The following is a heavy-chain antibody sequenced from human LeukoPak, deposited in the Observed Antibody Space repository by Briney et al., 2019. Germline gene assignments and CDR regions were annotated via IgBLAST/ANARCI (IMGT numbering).Heavy chain of an antibody. D-gene: IGHD3-10*01. Sequence: SETLSPTCTVSGGSISSYYWSWIRQPAGKGPEWIGRIYTSGSTNYNPSLKSRVTMSVDTSKNQFSLKLSSVTAADTAVYYCARVITYGSGSYSEGPYYYYYMDVWGKGTTVTVSS. CDR3: ARVITYGSGSYSEGPYYYYYMDV. CDR2: IYTSGST. J-gene: IGHJ6*03. CDR1: GGSISSYY. V-gene: IGHV4-4*07.